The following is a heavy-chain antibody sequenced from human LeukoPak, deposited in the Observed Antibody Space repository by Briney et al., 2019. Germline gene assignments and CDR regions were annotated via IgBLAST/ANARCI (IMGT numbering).Heavy chain of an antibody. Sequence: SETLSLTCTVSGGSISSYYWGWIRQPPGKGLEWIGSIYYSGSTYYNPSLKSRVTISVDASKNQFSLKLSSVTAADTAVYYCARRSAADALTFDSWGQGTLVTVSS. V-gene: IGHV4-39*01. J-gene: IGHJ4*02. CDR2: IYYSGST. D-gene: IGHD6-13*01. CDR3: ARRSAADALTFDS. CDR1: GGSISSYY.